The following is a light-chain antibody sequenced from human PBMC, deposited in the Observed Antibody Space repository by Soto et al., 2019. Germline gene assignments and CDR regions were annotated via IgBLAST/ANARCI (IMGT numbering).Light chain of an antibody. J-gene: IGKJ5*01. CDR2: DPS. Sequence: EIVLTQSPATLSLSPGERATLFCRASQSVSSYLAWYQQKPGQAPRLLIYDPSTRATGIPARFSGSGSGTDFSLTISSLEPEYVALYCWQQRSDWPTFGQGTRLENK. CDR1: QSVSSY. V-gene: IGKV3-11*01. CDR3: QQRSDWPT.